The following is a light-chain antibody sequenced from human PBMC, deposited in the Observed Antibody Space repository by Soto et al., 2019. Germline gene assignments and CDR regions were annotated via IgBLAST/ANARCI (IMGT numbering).Light chain of an antibody. CDR2: DAS. J-gene: IGKJ5*01. CDR1: QSVSSY. CDR3: QQRSNWPPIT. V-gene: IGKV3-11*01. Sequence: EIVLTQSPAILSLSPGERATLSCRASQSVSSYFAWYQQKPGQAPRLLIYDASNRATGIPARFSGSGSGTDFTLTISSLVPEDFAVYYCQQRSNWPPITFGQGTRLEIK.